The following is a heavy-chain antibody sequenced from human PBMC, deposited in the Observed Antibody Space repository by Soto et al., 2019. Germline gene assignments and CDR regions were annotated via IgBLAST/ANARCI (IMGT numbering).Heavy chain of an antibody. CDR3: AKRRGAGGHFDY. CDR2: VSIGGST. D-gene: IGHD2-15*01. Sequence: GGSLGLSCAASGFTFSSYAMGWVRQGPGKGLEWVAVVSIGGSTHYADSVRGRFTISRDNSKNTLSLQMNSLTAEDTAVYFCAKRRGAGGHFDYWGQGALVTVS. V-gene: IGHV3-23*01. J-gene: IGHJ4*02. CDR1: GFTFSSYA.